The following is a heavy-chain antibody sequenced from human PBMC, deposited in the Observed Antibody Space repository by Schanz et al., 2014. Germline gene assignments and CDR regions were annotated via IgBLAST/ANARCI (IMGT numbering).Heavy chain of an antibody. J-gene: IGHJ6*02. CDR3: ARPLGPNYYYYGLDV. CDR2: INSDGSTT. Sequence: VQLVESGGGVVQPGRSLRLSCAASGFTFSSYWMHWVRQAPGKGLVWVSRINSDGSTTIYADSVKGRFTISRDNAKNTLYLQMNSLRAEDTAVYYCARPLGPNYYYYGLDVWGQGTTVTVSS. V-gene: IGHV3-74*02. CDR1: GFTFSSYW.